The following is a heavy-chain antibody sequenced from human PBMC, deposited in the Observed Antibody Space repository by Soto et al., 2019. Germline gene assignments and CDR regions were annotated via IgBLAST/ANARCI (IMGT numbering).Heavy chain of an antibody. CDR3: ARLFWGSGYYNYYYYMDV. V-gene: IGHV2-70*11. Sequence: SGPTLVNPTQTLTLTCTFSGFSLSTSGMCVSWIRQPPGKALEWLARIDWDDDKYYSTSLKTRLTISKDTSKNQVVLTMTNMDPVDTATYYYARLFWGSGYYNYYYYMDVWGKGTTVTVSS. D-gene: IGHD3-3*01. CDR2: IDWDDDK. J-gene: IGHJ6*03. CDR1: GFSLSTSGMC.